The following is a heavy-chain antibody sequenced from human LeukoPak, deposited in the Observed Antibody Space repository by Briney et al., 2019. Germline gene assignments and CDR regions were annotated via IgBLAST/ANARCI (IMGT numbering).Heavy chain of an antibody. Sequence: TGGSLRLSCAASGFTFSSYSMNWVRQAPGKGLEWVSSISSSSSYIYYADSVKGRFTISRDNSKDTVFLQMNNLRVEDTAIYHCAREGGSCTSNSCSDYFDYWGQGTLVTVSS. J-gene: IGHJ4*02. CDR3: AREGGSCTSNSCSDYFDY. CDR2: ISSSSSYI. CDR1: GFTFSSYS. D-gene: IGHD5-12*01. V-gene: IGHV3-21*04.